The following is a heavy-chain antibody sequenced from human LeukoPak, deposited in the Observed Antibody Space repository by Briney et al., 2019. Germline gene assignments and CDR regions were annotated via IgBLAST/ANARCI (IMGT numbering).Heavy chain of an antibody. D-gene: IGHD6-19*01. CDR2: IYYSGST. V-gene: IGHV4-59*01. CDR3: ARDKPSSSGWHFDY. CDR1: GGSISSYY. Sequence: SETLSLTCTVSGGSISSYYWSWIRQPPGKGLERIGYIYYSGSTNYNPSLKSRVTISVDTSKNQFSLKLSSVTAADTAVYYCARDKPSSSGWHFDYWGQGTLVTVSS. J-gene: IGHJ4*02.